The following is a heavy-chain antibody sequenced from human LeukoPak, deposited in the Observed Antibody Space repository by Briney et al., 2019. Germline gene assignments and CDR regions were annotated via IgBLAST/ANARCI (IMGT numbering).Heavy chain of an antibody. CDR1: GFTFSSYW. V-gene: IGHV3-15*01. Sequence: PGGSLRLSCAASGFTFSSYWMSWVRQAPGKGLEWVGRIKSKTDGGTTDYAAPVKGRFTISRDDSKNTLYLQMNSLKTEDTAVYYCTTDQPYDILTGYYFPHYYYMDVWGKGTTVTVSS. CDR2: IKSKTDGGTT. D-gene: IGHD3-9*01. CDR3: TTDQPYDILTGYYFPHYYYMDV. J-gene: IGHJ6*03.